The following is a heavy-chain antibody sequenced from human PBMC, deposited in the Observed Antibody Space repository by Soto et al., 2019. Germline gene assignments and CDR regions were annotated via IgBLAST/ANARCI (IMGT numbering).Heavy chain of an antibody. CDR2: TYYRSKWYN. V-gene: IGHV6-1*01. CDR3: ARAGQWLFDY. D-gene: IGHD6-19*01. J-gene: IGHJ4*02. Sequence: SQTLSLTCAISGDSVSSKSAGWNWIRQSPSRGLEWLGRTYYRSKWYNEYAVSVKGRITINPDTSKNLFSLQLNSVTPDDTALYYCARAGQWLFDYWGQGTLVTVSS. CDR1: GDSVSSKSAG.